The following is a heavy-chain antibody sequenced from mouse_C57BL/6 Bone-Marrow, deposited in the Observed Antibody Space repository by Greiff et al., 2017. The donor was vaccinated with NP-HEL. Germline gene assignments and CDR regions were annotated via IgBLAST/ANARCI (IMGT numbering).Heavy chain of an antibody. J-gene: IGHJ2*01. CDR1: GYTFTSYW. CDR3: ARPESTVVAPYFDY. V-gene: IGHV1-59*01. CDR2: IDPSDSYT. Sequence: QVQLQQSGAELVRPGTSVTLSCKASGYTFTSYWMHWVKQRPGQGLEWIGVIDPSDSYTTYIQKFKGKATLTVDTSSSTAYMQLSSLTSEDSAVYYGARPESTVVAPYFDYWGQGTTLTVSS. D-gene: IGHD1-1*01.